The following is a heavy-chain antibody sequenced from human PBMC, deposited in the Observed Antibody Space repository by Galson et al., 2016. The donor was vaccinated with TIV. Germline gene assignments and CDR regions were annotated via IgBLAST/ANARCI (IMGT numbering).Heavy chain of an antibody. CDR3: AREGRDGYNPYFDY. Sequence: SLRLSCAASGFTFSVYNMNWVRQAPGKGLEWISYASTTSSLIYYADSVRGRFTISRDSAKNSLYLQMNSLRADDTAVYYCAREGRDGYNPYFDYWGQGTLVTFSS. D-gene: IGHD5-24*01. V-gene: IGHV3-48*01. J-gene: IGHJ4*02. CDR2: ASTTSSLI. CDR1: GFTFSVYN.